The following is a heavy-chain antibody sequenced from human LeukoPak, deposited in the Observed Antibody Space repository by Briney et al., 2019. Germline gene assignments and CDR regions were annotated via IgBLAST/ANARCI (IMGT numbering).Heavy chain of an antibody. Sequence: GASVKVSCKASGYTFTSYDINWVRQATGQGLEWMGWMNPNSGNTGYAQKFQGRVTMTRNTSISTACMELSSLRSEDTAVYYCARGREFDFWSGYGTFYYYMDVWGKGTTVTVSS. D-gene: IGHD3-3*01. CDR2: MNPNSGNT. J-gene: IGHJ6*03. CDR3: ARGREFDFWSGYGTFYYYMDV. V-gene: IGHV1-8*01. CDR1: GYTFTSYD.